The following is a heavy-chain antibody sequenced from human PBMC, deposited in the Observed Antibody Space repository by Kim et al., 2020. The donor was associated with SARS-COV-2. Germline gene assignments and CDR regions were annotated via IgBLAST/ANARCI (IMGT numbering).Heavy chain of an antibody. V-gene: IGHV4-39*01. CDR3: ARGGEKELLPFDY. D-gene: IGHD1-26*01. CDR2: IYYSGST. CDR1: GGSISSSSYY. Sequence: SETLSLTCTVSGGSISSSSYYWGWIRQPPGKGPEWIGSIYYSGSTYYNPSLKSRVTISVDTSKNQFSLKLSSVTAADTAVYYCARGGEKELLPFDYWGQGTLVTVSS. J-gene: IGHJ4*02.